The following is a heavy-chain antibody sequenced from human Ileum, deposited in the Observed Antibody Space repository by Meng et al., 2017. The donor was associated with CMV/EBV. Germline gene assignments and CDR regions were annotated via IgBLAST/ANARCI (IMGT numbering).Heavy chain of an antibody. J-gene: IGHJ5*02. V-gene: IGHV1-46*01. CDR3: AREGLRGGGWFDP. CDR1: GYTFTPCY. D-gene: IGHD3-16*01. CDR2: IDPSDGST. Sequence: ASGYTFTPCYIHWMRQAPGLGLGWMGVIDPSDGSTSYSQKFQGRVTVTRDTSTSTVYMGLGGLTSEDTAVYYCAREGLRGGGWFDPWAQGTLVTVSS.